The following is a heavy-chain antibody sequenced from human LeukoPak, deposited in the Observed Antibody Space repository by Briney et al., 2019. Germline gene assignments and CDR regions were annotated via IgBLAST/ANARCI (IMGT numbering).Heavy chain of an antibody. J-gene: IGHJ5*02. D-gene: IGHD2-2*01. CDR2: TYYRSTWYN. V-gene: IGHV6-1*01. CDR1: GDSVSSNSVT. CDR3: ARRLTQYDCFDP. Sequence: SQTLSLTCAISGDSVSSNSVTWNWSRQSPSRGLEWLGRTYYRSTWYNDYAVSVRGRITVNPDTSKNQFSLHLNSVTPEDTAVYYCARRLTQYDCFDPWGQGILVTVSS.